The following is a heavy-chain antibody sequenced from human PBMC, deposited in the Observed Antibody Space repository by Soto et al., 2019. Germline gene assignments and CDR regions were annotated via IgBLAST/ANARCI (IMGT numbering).Heavy chain of an antibody. V-gene: IGHV1-3*04. J-gene: IGHJ6*02. CDR1: GYTLINYP. Sequence: ASVKVSCKASGYTLINYPMHWVCQAPGQRLEWMGWINTGNGHTKYSQKFQGRVSISRDTSASTIYMGLSSLRSEDTAVYYCARDQILWYYDSWPPSYGMDVWGQGTTVTVSS. CDR2: INTGNGHT. D-gene: IGHD3-3*01. CDR3: ARDQILWYYDSWPPSYGMDV.